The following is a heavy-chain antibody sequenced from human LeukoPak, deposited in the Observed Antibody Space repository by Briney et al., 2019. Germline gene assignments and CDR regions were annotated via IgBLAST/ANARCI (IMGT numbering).Heavy chain of an antibody. CDR2: IYYSGST. V-gene: IGHV4-59*01. D-gene: IGHD2-2*01. CDR1: GFTFSSYW. CDR3: ARDPSALYCSSTSCYGEGWFDP. J-gene: IGHJ5*02. Sequence: GSLRLSCAASGFTFSSYWMSWVRQAPGKGLEWIGYIYYSGSTNYNPSLKSRVTISIDTSKNQFSLKLSSVTAADTAVYYCARDPSALYCSSTSCYGEGWFDPWGQGTLVTVSS.